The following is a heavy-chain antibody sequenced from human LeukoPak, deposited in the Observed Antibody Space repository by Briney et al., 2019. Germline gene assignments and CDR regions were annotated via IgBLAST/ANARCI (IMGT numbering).Heavy chain of an antibody. CDR1: GFTVSSNY. CDR3: ARDPYYYDSSGYYD. D-gene: IGHD3-22*01. CDR2: IYSGGST. J-gene: IGHJ4*02. Sequence: GGSLRLSCAASGFTVSSNYMNWVRQAPGKGLEWVSVIYSGGSTYYADSVKGRFTISRDNSKNTLYLQMNSLRSDDTAVYYCARDPYYYDSSGYYDWGQGTLVTVSS. V-gene: IGHV3-53*05.